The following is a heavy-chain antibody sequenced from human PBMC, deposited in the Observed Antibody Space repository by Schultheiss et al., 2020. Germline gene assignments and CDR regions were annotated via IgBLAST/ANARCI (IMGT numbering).Heavy chain of an antibody. V-gene: IGHV1-2*04. CDR1: GYTFTSYG. D-gene: IGHD3-22*01. Sequence: ASVKVSCKASGYTFTSYGISWVRQAPGQGLEWMGWINPNSGGTNYAQKFQGWVTMTRDTSISTAYMELSRLRSDDTAVYYCARGFDDSSGYSFDYWGQGTLVTVSS. J-gene: IGHJ4*02. CDR2: INPNSGGT. CDR3: ARGFDDSSGYSFDY.